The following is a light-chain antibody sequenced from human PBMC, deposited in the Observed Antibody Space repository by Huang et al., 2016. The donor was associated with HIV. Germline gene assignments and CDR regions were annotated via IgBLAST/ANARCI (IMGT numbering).Light chain of an antibody. J-gene: IGKJ1*01. CDR3: QKYNSAPPT. V-gene: IGKV1-27*01. CDR2: TAS. Sequence: DIQMTQSPSSLSASVGDRVTITCRASQDISNYLAWYHQKPGKVPILLIYTASTFQSGVPSRFSGSGSGTVFTLTISSLQPEDVATYFCQKYNSAPPTFGQGTKVEI. CDR1: QDISNY.